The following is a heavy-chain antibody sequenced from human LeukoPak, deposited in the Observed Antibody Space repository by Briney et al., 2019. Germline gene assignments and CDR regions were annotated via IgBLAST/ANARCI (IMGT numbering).Heavy chain of an antibody. CDR1: GFTFSSYS. V-gene: IGHV3-21*01. J-gene: IGHJ3*02. CDR3: ARDTDYGDYVFAFDI. CDR2: ISSSSSCI. Sequence: GGSLRLSCAASGFTFSSYSMNWVRQAPGKGLEWVSSISSSSSCIYYADSVKGRFTISRDNAKNSLYLQMNSLRAEDTAVYYCARDTDYGDYVFAFDIWGQGTMVTVSS. D-gene: IGHD4-17*01.